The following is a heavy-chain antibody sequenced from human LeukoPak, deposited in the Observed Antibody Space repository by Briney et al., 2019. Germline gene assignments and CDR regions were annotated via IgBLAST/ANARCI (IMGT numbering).Heavy chain of an antibody. V-gene: IGHV1-18*01. D-gene: IGHD5-24*01. CDR2: ISAYNRKT. CDR1: GYTFTNYG. CDR3: ARVLGFRPDTIKGSDY. J-gene: IGHJ4*02. Sequence: GASVKVSCKASGYTFTNYGISWVRQAPGQGLEWVGWISAYNRKTNYAQKLQGRVTMTTDTSTTTAYMELRSLRSDDTAVYYCARVLGFRPDTIKGSDYWGQGTLVTVSS.